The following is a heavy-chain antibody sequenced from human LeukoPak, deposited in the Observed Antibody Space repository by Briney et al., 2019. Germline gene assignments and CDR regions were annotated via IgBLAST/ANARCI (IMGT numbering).Heavy chain of an antibody. CDR2: IYYSGST. CDR1: GGSISSSNW. Sequence: SETLSLTCAVSGGSISSSNWWSWVRQPPGKGLEWIGYIYYSGSTNYNPSLKSRVTISVDTSKNQFSLELSSVTAADTAVYYCARVAVPYYYYYGMDVWGQGTTVTVSS. V-gene: IGHV4-4*02. J-gene: IGHJ6*02. D-gene: IGHD6-19*01. CDR3: ARVAVPYYYYYGMDV.